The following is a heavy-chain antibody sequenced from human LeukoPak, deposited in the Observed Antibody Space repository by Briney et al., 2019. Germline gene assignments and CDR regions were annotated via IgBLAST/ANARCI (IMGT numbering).Heavy chain of an antibody. V-gene: IGHV3-11*04. CDR2: ISSSGSTI. J-gene: IGHJ6*03. CDR1: GFTFSDYY. CDR3: ARDSGSAQPRVYYYYYYMDV. Sequence: PGGSLRLSCAASGFTFSDYYMSWIRQAPGKGLEWVSYISSSGSTIYYADSVKGRFTISRDNAKNSLYLQMNGLRAEDTAVYYCARDSGSAQPRVYYYYYYMDVWGKGTTVTVSS. D-gene: IGHD3-10*01.